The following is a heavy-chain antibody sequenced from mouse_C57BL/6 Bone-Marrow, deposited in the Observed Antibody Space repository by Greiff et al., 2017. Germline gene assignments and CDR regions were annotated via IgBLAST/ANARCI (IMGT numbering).Heavy chain of an antibody. D-gene: IGHD3-2*02. CDR1: GYTFTSYW. CDR3: AKGQLRAWFAY. J-gene: IGHJ3*01. CDR2: INPSSGYT. V-gene: IGHV1-7*01. Sequence: VMLVESGAELAKPGASVKLSCKASGYTFTSYWMHWVKQRPGQGLEWIGYINPSSGYTKYNQKFKDKATLTANKSSSTAYMQLSSLTYEDSAVYYCAKGQLRAWFAYWGQGTLVTVSA.